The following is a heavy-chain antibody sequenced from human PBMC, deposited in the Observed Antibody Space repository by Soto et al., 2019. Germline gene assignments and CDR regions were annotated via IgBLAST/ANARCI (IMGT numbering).Heavy chain of an antibody. D-gene: IGHD6-19*01. CDR3: ARGSSSGWYSCDY. V-gene: IGHV1-69*13. J-gene: IGHJ4*02. Sequence: SVKVSCKASGGTFSSYAISWVRQAPGQGLEWMGGIIPIFGTANYAQKFQGRVTITADESTSTAYMELSSLRSEDMAVYYCARGSSSGWYSCDYWGQGTLVTVSS. CDR2: IIPIFGTA. CDR1: GGTFSSYA.